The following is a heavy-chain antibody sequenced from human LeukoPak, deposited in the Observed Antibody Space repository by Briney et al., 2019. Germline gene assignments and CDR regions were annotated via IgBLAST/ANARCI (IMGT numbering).Heavy chain of an antibody. V-gene: IGHV1-2*02. D-gene: IGHD5-18*01. Sequence: GASVKVSCKTSGYTFTGYYMHWVRQAPGQGLEWMGWINPNSGGTNYAQKFQGRVTMTRDTSISTAYMELSRLRSDDTAVYYCARFLRGYSYGYGAFDIWGQGTMVTVSS. CDR2: INPNSGGT. CDR1: GYTFTGYY. J-gene: IGHJ3*02. CDR3: ARFLRGYSYGYGAFDI.